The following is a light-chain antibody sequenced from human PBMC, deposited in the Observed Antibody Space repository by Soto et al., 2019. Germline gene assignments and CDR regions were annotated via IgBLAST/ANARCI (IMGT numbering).Light chain of an antibody. CDR1: QGISSW. CDR3: QQYNSYRT. CDR2: DVS. V-gene: IGKV1-5*01. Sequence: DIQMTQSPSTLSASVGDRVTITCRASQGISSWLAWYQQKPGKAPKLLIYDVSTLESGVPSRFSGSGSGTEFTLTISSLQPDDFATYYCQQYNSYRTFGQGTKVHI. J-gene: IGKJ1*01.